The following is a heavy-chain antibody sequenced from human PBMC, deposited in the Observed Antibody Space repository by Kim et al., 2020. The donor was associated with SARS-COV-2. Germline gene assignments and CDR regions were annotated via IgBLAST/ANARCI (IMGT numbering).Heavy chain of an antibody. J-gene: IGHJ5*02. CDR1: GGTFSSYA. CDR3: ARVRYGSDSFGGDWFDP. Sequence: SVKVSCKASGGTFSSYAISWVRQAPGQGLEWMGGIIPIFGTANYAQKFQGRVTITADESTSTAYMELSSLRSEDTAVYYCARVRYGSDSFGGDWFDPWGQGTLVTVSS. D-gene: IGHD3-10*01. V-gene: IGHV1-69*13. CDR2: IIPIFGTA.